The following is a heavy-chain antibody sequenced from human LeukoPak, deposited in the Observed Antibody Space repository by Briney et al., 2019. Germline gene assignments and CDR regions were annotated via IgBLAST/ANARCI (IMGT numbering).Heavy chain of an antibody. Sequence: ASVKVSCKASGYTFTGYYMHWVRQAPGQGLEWMGWINPNSGGTNYAQKFQGRVTMTRDTSISTAYMELSRLRSDDTAVYHCARVGGHYYGSSGYSRALVYWGQGTLVTVSS. CDR3: ARVGGHYYGSSGYSRALVY. CDR1: GYTFTGYY. CDR2: INPNSGGT. D-gene: IGHD3-22*01. J-gene: IGHJ4*02. V-gene: IGHV1-2*02.